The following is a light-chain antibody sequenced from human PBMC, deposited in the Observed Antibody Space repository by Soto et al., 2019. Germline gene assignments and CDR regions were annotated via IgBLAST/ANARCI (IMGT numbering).Light chain of an antibody. CDR1: QSVSSY. V-gene: IGKV3-11*01. CDR3: QQRSNWPLT. J-gene: IGKJ4*01. Sequence: ESVLTQSPCTLSLSPGERATLSYRASQSVSSYLAWYQQKPGQAPRLLIYDASNRATGIPARFSGSGSGTDFTLTISSLEPEDFAVYYCQQRSNWPLTFGGGTKVDIK. CDR2: DAS.